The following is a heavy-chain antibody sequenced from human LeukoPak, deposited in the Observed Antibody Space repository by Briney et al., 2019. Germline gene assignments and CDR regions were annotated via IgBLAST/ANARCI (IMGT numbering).Heavy chain of an antibody. CDR3: TRVGYYYDSSTYSDGFDM. CDR1: GFTLRSYS. CDR2: ISSSSTYI. J-gene: IGHJ3*02. V-gene: IGHV3-21*01. D-gene: IGHD3-22*01. Sequence: GGSLRLSCAASGFTLRSYSMNWVRQAPGKGLEWVSSISSSSTYIYYADSVTCRFTTSRDNAKNSLYLQTNSLSNEDTDVYYCTRVGYYYDSSTYSDGFDMWGQGPMVTVSS.